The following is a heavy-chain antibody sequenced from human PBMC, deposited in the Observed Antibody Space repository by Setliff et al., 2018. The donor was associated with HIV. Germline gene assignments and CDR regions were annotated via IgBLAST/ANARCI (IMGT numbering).Heavy chain of an antibody. J-gene: IGHJ3*02. Sequence: SETLSLTCAVSGYSISTNEWWGWIRQPPGKGLAWIGYISNSGKIHYDPSLNSRVTLSADTSKNQLSLKLTSVTAEDTGVYYCARTVPHSAAQDAFDIWGQGTVVTV. CDR3: ARTVPHSAAQDAFDI. D-gene: IGHD4-4*01. V-gene: IGHV4-28*05. CDR1: GYSISTNEW. CDR2: ISNSGKI.